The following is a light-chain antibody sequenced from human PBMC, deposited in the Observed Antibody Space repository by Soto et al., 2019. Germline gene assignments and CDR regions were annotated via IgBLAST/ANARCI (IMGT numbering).Light chain of an antibody. CDR1: QSVSRN. J-gene: IGKJ1*01. CDR3: QQYGSSPPRT. V-gene: IGKV3-15*01. Sequence: EIVMTQSPVILSVSPGERATLSCRASQSVSRNLAWYQQKPGQAPRLLIHGASTRAATIPARFSGSGSGTEFTLTISSLQSEDFAVYYCQQYGSSPPRTFGQGTKVEMK. CDR2: GAS.